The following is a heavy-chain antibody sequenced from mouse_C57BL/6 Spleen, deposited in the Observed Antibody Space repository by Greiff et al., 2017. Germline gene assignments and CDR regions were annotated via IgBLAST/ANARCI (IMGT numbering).Heavy chain of an antibody. CDR1: GYSFTDYN. D-gene: IGHD2-3*01. CDR3: ARREGYDGYLDY. CDR2: INPNYGTT. J-gene: IGHJ2*01. Sequence: EVKLQESGPELVKPGASVKISCKASGYSFTDYNMNWVKQSNGKSLEWIGVINPNYGTTSYNQKFKGKATLTVDQSSTTAYMQLNSLTSEDSAVYYCARREGYDGYLDYWGQGTTLTVSS. V-gene: IGHV1-39*01.